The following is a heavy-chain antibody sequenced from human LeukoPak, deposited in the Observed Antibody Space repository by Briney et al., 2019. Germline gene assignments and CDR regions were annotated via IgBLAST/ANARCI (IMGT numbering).Heavy chain of an antibody. Sequence: GGSLRLSCAASGFTFSSSAMNWVRQAPGKGLEWVSSINQGASHIYYADSVRGRFTISRDNAKNSLYLQMSSLRAEDTAVYYCASYYDILTGSDMGFDYWGQGTLVTVSS. D-gene: IGHD3-9*01. CDR3: ASYYDILTGSDMGFDY. V-gene: IGHV3-21*01. CDR1: GFTFSSSA. J-gene: IGHJ4*02. CDR2: INQGASHI.